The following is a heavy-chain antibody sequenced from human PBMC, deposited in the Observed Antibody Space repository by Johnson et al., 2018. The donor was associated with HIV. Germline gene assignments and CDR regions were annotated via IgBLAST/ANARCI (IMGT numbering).Heavy chain of an antibody. Sequence: VQLVESGGGVVRPGTSLRLSCAASGFTFDDYGLSWVRQVPGKGLEWVSGVSWNGVATGYADSVKGRFSISRDNVQNSMYLQMNSLRAEDTALYHCARVSTGFTISGVVILPTGTFDIWGQGTMVTVSA. CDR3: ARVSTGFTISGVVILPTGTFDI. J-gene: IGHJ3*02. CDR2: VSWNGVAT. V-gene: IGHV3-20*01. CDR1: GFTFDDYG. D-gene: IGHD3-3*01.